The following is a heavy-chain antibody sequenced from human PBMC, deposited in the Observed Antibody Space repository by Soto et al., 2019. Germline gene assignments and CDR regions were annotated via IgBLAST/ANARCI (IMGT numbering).Heavy chain of an antibody. D-gene: IGHD3-10*01. Sequence: KVSCKASVFSVDTTYCIHWVRQMPWKGLELMGLIYPADSDTRYSPSFEGQVTISVDKSISTAYLQWSSLKASDTAMYYCVRPQAKELGTIRGAFDIWGQGTMVTVSS. CDR1: VFSVDTTYC. CDR3: VRPQAKELGTIRGAFDI. CDR2: IYPADSDT. J-gene: IGHJ3*02. V-gene: IGHV5-51*01.